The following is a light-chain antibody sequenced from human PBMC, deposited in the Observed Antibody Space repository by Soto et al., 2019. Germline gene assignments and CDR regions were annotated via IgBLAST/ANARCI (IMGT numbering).Light chain of an antibody. CDR3: SSYTSSSTPNV. CDR1: SSDVGGYNY. Sequence: QSALTQPASVSGSPGQSITISCTGTSSDVGGYNYVSWYQQHPGKAPKLMIYEVSNRPSGVSNRFSGSKSGNTASLTISGLQAEDEADYYCSSYTSSSTPNVVGTGNKLAVL. V-gene: IGLV2-14*01. J-gene: IGLJ1*01. CDR2: EVS.